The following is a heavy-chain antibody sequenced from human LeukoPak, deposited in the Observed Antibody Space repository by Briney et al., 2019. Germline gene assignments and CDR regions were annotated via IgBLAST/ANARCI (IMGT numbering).Heavy chain of an antibody. V-gene: IGHV1-2*02. Sequence: ASVKVSCKASGYTFTGYYMHWVRQAPGQGLEWMGWINPNSGGTNYAQKFQGRITMTRDTSISTAYMELSRLRSDDTAVYYCARSLLRYFDWPSPPDYWGQGTLVTVSS. CDR3: ARSLLRYFDWPSPPDY. CDR1: GYTFTGYY. CDR2: INPNSGGT. J-gene: IGHJ4*02. D-gene: IGHD3-9*01.